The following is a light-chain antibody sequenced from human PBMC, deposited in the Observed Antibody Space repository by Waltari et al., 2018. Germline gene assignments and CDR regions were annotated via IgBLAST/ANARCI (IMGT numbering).Light chain of an antibody. V-gene: IGLV3-1*01. CDR2: QDS. CDR3: QAWDSSLII. Sequence: SYELTQPPSVSVSPGQTASITCSGDKLGDKYACWYQQKPGQSPVLVIYQDSKRPSGIPERFSGSNSGNTATLTISGTQAMDEADYYCQAWDSSLIIFGTGTKVTVL. J-gene: IGLJ1*01. CDR1: KLGDKY.